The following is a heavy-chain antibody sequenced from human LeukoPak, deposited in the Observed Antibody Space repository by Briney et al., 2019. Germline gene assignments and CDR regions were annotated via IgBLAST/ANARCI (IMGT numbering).Heavy chain of an antibody. CDR3: ARLRIGYCSSTSCRGFDP. Sequence: PGESLKISCKGSGYSFTSYWIGWVRQMPGKGLEWMGNIYPGDSDTRYSPSFQGQVTISADKSISTAYLQWSSLKASDTAMYYCARLRIGYCSSTSCRGFDPWGQGTLVTVSS. CDR1: GYSFTSYW. D-gene: IGHD2-2*01. V-gene: IGHV5-51*01. CDR2: IYPGDSDT. J-gene: IGHJ5*02.